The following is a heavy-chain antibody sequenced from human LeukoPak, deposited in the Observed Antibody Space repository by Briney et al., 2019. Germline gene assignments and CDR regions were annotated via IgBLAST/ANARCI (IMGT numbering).Heavy chain of an antibody. Sequence: SETLSLTCTVSGGSISNYYWSWIRQPAGKGLEWIGRIYTSGSTNYNPSLKSRVTMSVDTSKNQFSLKLSSVTAADTAVYYCARGVDVYYYGSGSYNWFDPWGQGTLVTVSS. D-gene: IGHD3-10*01. CDR2: IYTSGST. J-gene: IGHJ5*02. CDR3: ARGVDVYYYGSGSYNWFDP. CDR1: GGSISNYY. V-gene: IGHV4-4*07.